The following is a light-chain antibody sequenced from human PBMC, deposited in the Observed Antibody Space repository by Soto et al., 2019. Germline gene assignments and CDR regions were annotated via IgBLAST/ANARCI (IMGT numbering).Light chain of an antibody. CDR2: EVS. Sequence: QSVLTQPPSASGSPGQSVTISCTGTSSDVGGYNYVSWYQQHPGKAPKLMIYEVSKRPSGVPDRFSGSKSGNTASLTISGLQAEDEADYYCCSYAGSNTLYVFGTGIKVTVL. J-gene: IGLJ1*01. V-gene: IGLV2-8*01. CDR3: CSYAGSNTLYV. CDR1: SSDVGGYNY.